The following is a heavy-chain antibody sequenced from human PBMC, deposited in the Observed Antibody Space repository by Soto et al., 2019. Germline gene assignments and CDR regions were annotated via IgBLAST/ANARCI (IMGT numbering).Heavy chain of an antibody. CDR2: IYYSGST. J-gene: IGHJ5*02. Sequence: PSETLSLTCTVSGGSISSYYWSWIRQPPGKGLEWIGYIYYSGSTNYNPSLKSRVTISVDTSKNQFSLKLSSVTAADTAVYYCARDTSEDSSSWYNWFDPWGQGTLVTVSS. CDR3: ARDTSEDSSSWYNWFDP. D-gene: IGHD6-13*01. CDR1: GGSISSYY. V-gene: IGHV4-59*01.